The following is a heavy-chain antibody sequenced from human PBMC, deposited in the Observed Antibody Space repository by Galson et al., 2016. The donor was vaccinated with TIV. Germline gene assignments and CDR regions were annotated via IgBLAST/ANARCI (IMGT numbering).Heavy chain of an antibody. Sequence: ETLSLTCTVSGASITDYYWAWIRQPPGKGLESIGDIYYTGSSNYNPSLKRRVSTSIDTSKNQFSLTVKSVTAADTALYFCARIDRGWFDPWGQGTLVTVSS. CDR3: ARIDRGWFDP. J-gene: IGHJ5*02. V-gene: IGHV4-59*08. CDR2: IYYTGSS. D-gene: IGHD1-14*01. CDR1: GASITDYY.